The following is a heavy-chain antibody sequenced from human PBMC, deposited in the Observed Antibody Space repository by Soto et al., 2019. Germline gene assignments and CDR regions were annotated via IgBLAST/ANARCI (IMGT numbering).Heavy chain of an antibody. CDR3: ARAYCSSTSCYLENYYYYGMDV. Sequence: ASVKVSCKASGGTFSSYTISWVRQAPGQGLEWMGRIIPILGIANYAQKFQGRVTITADKSTSTAYMELSSLRSEDTAVYYCARAYCSSTSCYLENYYYYGMDVWGQGTTVTVSS. CDR1: GGTFSSYT. D-gene: IGHD2-2*01. V-gene: IGHV1-69*02. J-gene: IGHJ6*02. CDR2: IIPILGIA.